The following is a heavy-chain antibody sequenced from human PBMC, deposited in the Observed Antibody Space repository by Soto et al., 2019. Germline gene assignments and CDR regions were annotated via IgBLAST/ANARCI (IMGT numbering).Heavy chain of an antibody. D-gene: IGHD2-2*01. CDR2: IYYSGST. CDR3: ARGKQAGGIVVVPAASLDC. CDR1: GGSISSGDYY. J-gene: IGHJ4*02. Sequence: LSLTCTVSGGSISSGDYYWSWIRQPPGKGLEWIGYIYYSGSTYYNPSLKSRVTISVDTSKNQFSLKLSSVTAADAAVYYCARGKQAGGIVVVPAASLDCWGQGTLVSV. V-gene: IGHV4-30-4*01.